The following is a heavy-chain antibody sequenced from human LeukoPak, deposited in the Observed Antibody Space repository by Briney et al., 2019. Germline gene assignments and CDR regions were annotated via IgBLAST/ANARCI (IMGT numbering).Heavy chain of an antibody. D-gene: IGHD5-12*01. V-gene: IGHV5-10-1*01. Sequence: GESLKISFKGSGXSFPSYWITWVRQMPGKGLEWMGRIDPSDSYTNYSPSFQGHVTIPADKSISTAYLQWSSLKASDTAMYYCARSYSGYDYLDYWGQGTLVTVSS. CDR3: ARSYSGYDYLDY. CDR2: IDPSDSYT. J-gene: IGHJ4*02. CDR1: GXSFPSYW.